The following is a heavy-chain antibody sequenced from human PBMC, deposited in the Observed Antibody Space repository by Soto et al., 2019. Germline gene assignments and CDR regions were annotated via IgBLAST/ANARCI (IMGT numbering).Heavy chain of an antibody. Sequence: ASVKVSCKASGGTFSSYAISWVRQAPGQGLEWMGGIIPIFGTANYAQKFQGRVTITADKSTSTAYMELSSLRSEDTAVYYCARGNRGYGDYEFDYWGQGTLVTVYS. CDR1: GGTFSSYA. J-gene: IGHJ4*02. V-gene: IGHV1-69*06. CDR2: IIPIFGTA. CDR3: ARGNRGYGDYEFDY. D-gene: IGHD4-17*01.